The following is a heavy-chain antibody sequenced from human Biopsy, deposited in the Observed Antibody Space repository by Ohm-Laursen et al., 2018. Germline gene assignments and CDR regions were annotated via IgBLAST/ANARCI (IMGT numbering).Heavy chain of an antibody. D-gene: IGHD5/OR15-5a*01. CDR2: ISGYNGNT. Sequence: SVKVSCKASGYSFTSYGISWVRQDPGDGLEWMGRISGYNGNTNYAQKFQGRVTMTADTSTSTVYMEVRGLRSDDTAVYYCARVTLPLYLDYWGQGTRVSVSS. J-gene: IGHJ4*02. CDR3: ARVTLPLYLDY. CDR1: GYSFTSYG. V-gene: IGHV1-18*01.